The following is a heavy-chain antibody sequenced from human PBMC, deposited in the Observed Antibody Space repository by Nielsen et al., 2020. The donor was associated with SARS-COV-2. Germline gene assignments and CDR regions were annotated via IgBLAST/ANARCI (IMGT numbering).Heavy chain of an antibody. J-gene: IGHJ6*02. Sequence: GESLKISCAASGFTFSSYEMNWVRQAPGKRLEWVSYISSSGSTIYYADSVKGRFTISRDNAKNSLYLQMNSLRAEDTAVYYCARDRVRWLSHVGFYYYYYGMDVWGQGTTVTVSS. V-gene: IGHV3-48*03. CDR1: GFTFSSYE. CDR3: ARDRVRWLSHVGFYYYYYGMDV. D-gene: IGHD6-19*01. CDR2: ISSSGSTI.